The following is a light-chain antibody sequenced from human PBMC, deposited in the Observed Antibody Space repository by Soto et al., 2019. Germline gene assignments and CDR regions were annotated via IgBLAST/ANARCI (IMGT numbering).Light chain of an antibody. V-gene: IGLV2-14*03. CDR3: SSYTSSAPFYV. Sequence: QSALTQPASVSGSPGQSITISCTGASTDVDGYDYVSWYQQHPGQAPKLMIYDVNNRPSGVSYRFSGSKSGDTASLTISGLQAEDDADYYYSSYTSSAPFYVFGTGTKVTVL. CDR2: DVN. J-gene: IGLJ1*01. CDR1: STDVDGYDY.